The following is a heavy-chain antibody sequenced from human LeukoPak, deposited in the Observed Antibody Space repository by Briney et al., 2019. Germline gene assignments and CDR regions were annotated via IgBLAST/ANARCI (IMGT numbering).Heavy chain of an antibody. J-gene: IGHJ4*02. CDR2: INPNSGGT. CDR3: AREHPLSINGKTERNDY. CDR1: GYTFTGYY. V-gene: IGHV1-2*02. D-gene: IGHD2-8*01. Sequence: ASVKVSCKASGYTFTGYYMHWVRQAPGQGLEWMGWINPNSGGTNYAQKFQGRVTMTRDTSISTAYMELSRLRSDDTAVYYCAREHPLSINGKTERNDYWGQGTLVTVSS.